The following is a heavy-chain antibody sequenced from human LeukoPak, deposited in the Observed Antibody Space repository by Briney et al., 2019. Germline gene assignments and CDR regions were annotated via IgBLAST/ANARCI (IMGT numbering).Heavy chain of an antibody. CDR1: GGSFSGYY. J-gene: IGHJ4*02. CDR3: AANSADYNTLGSSYKV. CDR2: ISQSGGT. Sequence: SETLSLTCAVYGGSFSGYYWSWICQPPGKGLEWIGEISQSGGTNYSPSLESRVTISVDTSKNQFSLKLNSVTAADTAVFYCAANSADYNTLGSSYKVWGQGTLVTVSS. D-gene: IGHD3-10*01. V-gene: IGHV4-34*01.